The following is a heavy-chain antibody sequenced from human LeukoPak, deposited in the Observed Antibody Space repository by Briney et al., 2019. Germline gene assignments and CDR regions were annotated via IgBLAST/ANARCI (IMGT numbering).Heavy chain of an antibody. J-gene: IGHJ4*02. CDR3: ARDTGGGYGCYDC. Sequence: GGSLRLSCAASGFTFSSYWMTWSREAPGKGLEWVANIKQDGSEKYYVDSVKGRFTISRDNAKNSLYLQMNSLRAEDTAVYYCARDTGGGYGCYDCWGQGTLVTVSS. V-gene: IGHV3-7*01. CDR2: IKQDGSEK. D-gene: IGHD5-18*01. CDR1: GFTFSSYW.